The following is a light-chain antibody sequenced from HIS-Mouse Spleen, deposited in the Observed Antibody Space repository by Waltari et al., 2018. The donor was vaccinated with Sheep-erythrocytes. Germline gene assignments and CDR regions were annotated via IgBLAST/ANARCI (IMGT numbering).Light chain of an antibody. CDR1: QSLLHSNGYNY. J-gene: IGKJ1*01. CDR3: MQALQTPRT. CDR2: LGS. Sequence: DIVMTQSPLSLPVTPGEPASISCRSSQSLLHSNGYNYLDWYLQKPGQSPQLLIYLGSNRASGVHDRFSGSGSGTDFTLKISRVEAEDVGVYDCMQALQTPRTFGQGTKVEIK. V-gene: IGKV2-28*01.